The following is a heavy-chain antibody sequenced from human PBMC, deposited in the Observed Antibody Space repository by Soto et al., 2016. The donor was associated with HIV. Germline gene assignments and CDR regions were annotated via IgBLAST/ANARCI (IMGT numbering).Heavy chain of an antibody. J-gene: IGHJ4*02. Sequence: QLQLQESGPKLVKSSETLSLNCGVSGDSISSRNYYWGWIRKPPGKGLQWMGSVSYSGSDYYNPSLRSRVTTSVDTSKNHFSLKLTSVTAADTAIYYCVRHSLGVVGRTTLWFFDYWGQGILVTVS. V-gene: IGHV4-39*01. D-gene: IGHD2-21*01. CDR1: GDSISSRNYY. CDR3: VRHSLGVVGRTTLWFFDY. CDR2: VSYSGSD.